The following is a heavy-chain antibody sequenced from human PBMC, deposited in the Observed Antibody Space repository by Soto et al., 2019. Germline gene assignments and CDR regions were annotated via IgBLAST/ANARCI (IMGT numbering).Heavy chain of an antibody. CDR3: ARDCSSTSCAQSKVGGMDV. J-gene: IGHJ6*02. CDR1: GGSISSGNYY. Sequence: QVQLQESGPGLEKPSQTLSLTCTVSGGSISSGNYYWSWVRQPPGKGLEWIGYIYHSGSTYYNPSLKSRVTISTDTSKNQFSLKLSSVSAADTAVYYCARDCSSTSCAQSKVGGMDVWGQGATVTVSS. V-gene: IGHV4-30-4*01. CDR2: IYHSGST. D-gene: IGHD2-2*01.